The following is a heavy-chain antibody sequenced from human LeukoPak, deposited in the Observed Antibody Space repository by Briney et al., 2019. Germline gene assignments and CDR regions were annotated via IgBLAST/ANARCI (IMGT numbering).Heavy chain of an antibody. J-gene: IGHJ3*02. CDR2: IYYSGST. D-gene: IGHD5-18*01. CDR3: ARDARYSYGLNSDAFDI. V-gene: IGHV4-59*01. CDR1: GGSISSYY. Sequence: SETPSLTCTVSGGSISSYYWSWIRQPPGKGLEWIGYIYYSGSTNYNPSLKSRVTISVDTSKNQFSLKLSSVTAADTAVYYCARDARYSYGLNSDAFDIWGQGTMVTVSS.